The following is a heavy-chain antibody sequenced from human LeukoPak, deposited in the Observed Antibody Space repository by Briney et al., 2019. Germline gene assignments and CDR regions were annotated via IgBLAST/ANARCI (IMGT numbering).Heavy chain of an antibody. CDR1: GFTFSSYD. V-gene: IGHV3-30*03. CDR2: TSDDGDKE. J-gene: IGHJ4*02. CDR3: ASGRQYSLDSGNYSGPSGLY. D-gene: IGHD3-10*01. Sequence: GGSLRLSCVASGFTFSSYDMHWVRQAPGKGLEWVAVTSDDGDKEYYTDSVKGRFTISRDNSKNRLYLQMNSLRAEDTAVYYCASGRQYSLDSGNYSGPSGLYWGQGNLVTVST.